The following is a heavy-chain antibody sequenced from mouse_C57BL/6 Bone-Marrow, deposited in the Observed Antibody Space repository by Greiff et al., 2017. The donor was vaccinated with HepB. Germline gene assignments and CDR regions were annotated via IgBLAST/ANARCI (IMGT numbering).Heavy chain of an antibody. V-gene: IGHV3-1*01. D-gene: IGHD1-1*01. Sequence: DVKLVESGPGMVKPSQSLSLTCTVTGYSITSGYDWHWIRHFPGNKLEWMGYISYSGSTNYNPSLKSRISITHDTSKNHFFLKLNSVTTEDTATYYCARSYYGSSLYYFDYWGQGTTLTVSS. CDR1: GYSITSGYD. CDR2: ISYSGST. J-gene: IGHJ2*01. CDR3: ARSYYGSSLYYFDY.